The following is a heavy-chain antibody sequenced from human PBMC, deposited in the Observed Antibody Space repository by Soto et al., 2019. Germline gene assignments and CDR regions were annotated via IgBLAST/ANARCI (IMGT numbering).Heavy chain of an antibody. D-gene: IGHD6-19*01. CDR1: GYTLTELS. Sequence: ASVTVSCTVSGYTLTELSMHWVRHAPGKGLEWMGGFDPEDGETIYAQKFQGRVTMTEDTSTDTAYMELSSLRSEDTAVYYCATVSAYSRGLNYFDYWGQGTLVTVSS. J-gene: IGHJ4*02. CDR2: FDPEDGET. V-gene: IGHV1-24*01. CDR3: ATVSAYSRGLNYFDY.